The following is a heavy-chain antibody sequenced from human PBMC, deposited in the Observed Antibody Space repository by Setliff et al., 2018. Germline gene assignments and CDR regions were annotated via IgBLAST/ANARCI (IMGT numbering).Heavy chain of an antibody. CDR2: MNPNSGRT. Sequence: ASVKVSCKASGYTFTAYDIVWVRQATGQGLEWMGWMNPNSGRTGYPQKFQGGVTMTRNTSISTAYMELSSLRSEDTAVYFCARGALVLQFLEWLPRFYYMDVWGKGTTVTVSS. V-gene: IGHV1-8*02. J-gene: IGHJ6*03. CDR1: GYTFTAYD. CDR3: ARGALVLQFLEWLPRFYYMDV. D-gene: IGHD3-3*01.